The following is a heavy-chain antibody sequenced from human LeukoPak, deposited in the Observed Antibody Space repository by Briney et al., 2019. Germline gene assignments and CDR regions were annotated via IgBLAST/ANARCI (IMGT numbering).Heavy chain of an antibody. J-gene: IGHJ4*02. CDR3: ARASRKRYSGSYREFDY. CDR1: GFTFSSYS. V-gene: IGHV3-21*01. CDR2: ISSSSSYI. D-gene: IGHD1-26*01. Sequence: GGSLRLSCAASGFTFSSYSMNWVRQAPGKGLEWVSSISSSSSYIYSADSVKGRFTISRDNAKNSLYLQMNSLRAEDTAVYYCARASRKRYSGSYREFDYWGQGTLVTVSS.